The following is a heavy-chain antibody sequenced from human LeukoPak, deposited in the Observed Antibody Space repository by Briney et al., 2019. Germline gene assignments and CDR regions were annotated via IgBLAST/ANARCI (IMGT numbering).Heavy chain of an antibody. D-gene: IGHD6-13*01. J-gene: IGHJ3*02. CDR1: GYTLTELS. CDR3: ATDLQTIPGYSSSWASFDI. CDR2: FDPEDGET. V-gene: IGHV1-24*01. Sequence: ASVKVSCKVSGYTLTELSMHWVRQAPGKGLEWMGGFDPEDGETIYAQKFQGRVTMTEDTSTDTAYMELSSLRSEDTAVYYCATDLQTIPGYSSSWASFDIWGQGTMVTVSS.